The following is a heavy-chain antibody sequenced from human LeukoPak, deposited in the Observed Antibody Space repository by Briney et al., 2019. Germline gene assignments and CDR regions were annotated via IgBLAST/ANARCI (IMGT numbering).Heavy chain of an antibody. Sequence: GGSLRLSCAASGFTFSSYWMNWVRQAPGKGLEWVANIKQDGSEKYYVDSVKGRFTISRDNAKNSLYLQMNSLRAEDTAVYYCARGLVRSGRQWLSRLFDYWGQGTLVTVSS. CDR3: ARGLVRSGRQWLSRLFDY. CDR1: GFTFSSYW. J-gene: IGHJ4*02. V-gene: IGHV3-7*03. D-gene: IGHD6-19*01. CDR2: IKQDGSEK.